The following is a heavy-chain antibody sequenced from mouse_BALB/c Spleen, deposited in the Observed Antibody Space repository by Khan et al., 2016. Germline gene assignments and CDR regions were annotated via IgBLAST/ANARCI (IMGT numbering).Heavy chain of an antibody. CDR3: SRAGYYGYLAY. V-gene: IGHV4-1*02. J-gene: IGHJ3*01. D-gene: IGHD1-1*01. Sequence: EVKLLESGGGLVQPGGSLTLSCAASGFDFSRYWMSWVRQAPGKGLEWIGEIIPDSSTINYTPSLKDKFIISRDNAKNTLYLQMSKVRSEDTSLSYCSRAGYYGYLAYWGQGTLVSVSA. CDR2: IIPDSSTI. CDR1: GFDFSRYW.